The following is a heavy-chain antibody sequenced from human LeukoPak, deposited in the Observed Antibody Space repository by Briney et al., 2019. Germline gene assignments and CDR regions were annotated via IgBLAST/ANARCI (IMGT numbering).Heavy chain of an antibody. J-gene: IGHJ3*01. CDR1: GFTFSSYA. Sequence: GGSLRLSCAASGFTFSSYAMSWVRQAPGKGLEWVSGISGSAGSTTYGDSVKGRFTISRDNSKKTLYLQMNSLRAGDTAVYYCAKDGRGASPGTHGFDVWGQGTMVTVSS. V-gene: IGHV3-23*01. CDR2: ISGSAGST. CDR3: AKDGRGASPGTHGFDV. D-gene: IGHD1-1*01.